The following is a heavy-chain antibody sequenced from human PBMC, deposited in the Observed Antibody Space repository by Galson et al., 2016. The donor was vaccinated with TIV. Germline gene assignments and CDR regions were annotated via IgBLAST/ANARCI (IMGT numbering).Heavy chain of an antibody. CDR3: ARDRRHCGNECYLYYYYGMDV. V-gene: IGHV3-66*02. D-gene: IGHD2-21*01. CDR1: ELIVSSNY. CDR2: ISSGGTT. J-gene: IGHJ6*02. Sequence: SLRLSCAASELIVSSNYMSWVRQAPGKGLEWVSLISSGGTTSYADSVRGRFTISRDNSNNLVYPQMNNLRPEDTAVYYCARDRRHCGNECYLYYYYGMDVWGQGATVTVAS.